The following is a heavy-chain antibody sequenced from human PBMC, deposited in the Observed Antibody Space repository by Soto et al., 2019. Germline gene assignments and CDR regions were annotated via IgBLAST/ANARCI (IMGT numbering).Heavy chain of an antibody. D-gene: IGHD6-6*01. J-gene: IGHJ3*02. CDR3: ARRISTRPGEPFDI. V-gene: IGHV4-4*02. CDR2: IHYSGST. CDR1: GGSISTSNW. Sequence: QVQLLESGPGLVKPSGTLSLISAVSGGSISTSNWWSWVRQSPGKGLKWIGEIHYSGSTNSNPSLKRRVTMSVDKSKNQFSLKLTSVTAADTATYYCARRISTRPGEPFDIWGQGTSVTVSS.